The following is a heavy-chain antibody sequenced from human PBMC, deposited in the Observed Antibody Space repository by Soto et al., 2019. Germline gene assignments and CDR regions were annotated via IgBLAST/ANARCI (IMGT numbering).Heavy chain of an antibody. D-gene: IGHD6-6*01. J-gene: IGHJ4*02. V-gene: IGHV5-51*01. CDR2: IYPSDSDT. Sequence: GESLKIFCKGPGFIFTSYWIGWVRQMPGKGLEWMGIIYPSDSDTRYSPSFQGQVTISADKSISTAYLQWSSLKASDTAMYYCARLPSSSSPFDSWGQGTLVTVSS. CDR3: ARLPSSSSPFDS. CDR1: GFIFTSYW.